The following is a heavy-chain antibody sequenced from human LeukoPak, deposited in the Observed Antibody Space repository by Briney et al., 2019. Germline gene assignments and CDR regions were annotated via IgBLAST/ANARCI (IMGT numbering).Heavy chain of an antibody. J-gene: IGHJ4*02. CDR1: GYTLTELT. CDR3: ARDPYCGGDCYGLFDY. D-gene: IGHD2-21*02. V-gene: IGHV1-24*01. CDR2: FDPEDGET. Sequence: ASVKVSCKVSGYTLTELTMHWVRQAPGKGLEWMGGFDPEDGETIYAQKFQGRVTMTEDTSTDTAYMELRSLRSDDTAVYYCARDPYCGGDCYGLFDYWGQGTLVTVSS.